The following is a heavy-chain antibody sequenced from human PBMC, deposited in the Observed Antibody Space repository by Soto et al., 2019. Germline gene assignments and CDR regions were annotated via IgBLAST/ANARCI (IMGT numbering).Heavy chain of an antibody. D-gene: IGHD3-22*01. CDR3: AREPYYYDSSGYPGYFDY. CDR2: ISSSGDTI. CDR1: GFTFSGYE. V-gene: IGHV3-48*03. J-gene: IGHJ4*02. Sequence: GGSLRLSCAASGFTFSGYEMNWVRQAPGKGLEWVSYISSSGDTIYSADSVEGRFTISRDNAKNSLYLQMDSLRVEDTAVYYCAREPYYYDSSGYPGYFDYWGQGTLVTAPQ.